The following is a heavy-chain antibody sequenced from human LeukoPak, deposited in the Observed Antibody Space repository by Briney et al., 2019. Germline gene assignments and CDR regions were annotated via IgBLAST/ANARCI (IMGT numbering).Heavy chain of an antibody. CDR2: ISSSSSYI. CDR1: GFTFSSYW. J-gene: IGHJ5*02. V-gene: IGHV3-21*01. Sequence: GGSLRLSCAASGFTFSSYWMSWVRQAPGKGLEWVSSISSSSSYIYYADSVKGRFTISRDNAKNSLYLQMNSLRAEDTAVYYCARDRDRLWNPVGTKFDPWGQGTLVTVSS. D-gene: IGHD4/OR15-4a*01. CDR3: ARDRDRLWNPVGTKFDP.